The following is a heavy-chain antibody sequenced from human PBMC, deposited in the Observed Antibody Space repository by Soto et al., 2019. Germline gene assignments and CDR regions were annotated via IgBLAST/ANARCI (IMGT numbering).Heavy chain of an antibody. Sequence: QVQLQQWGAGLLTPSETLSLTCAVYGGSFSGYQWSWIRQTPGKGLEWIGGINDSGDINYNPSLKSRVTILVDSTKNKVSPRLSSGPAVDTVAYSCARGLVGRFGVGSRREGYYYDMVV. CDR1: GGSFSGYQ. J-gene: IGHJ6*03. D-gene: IGHD1-26*01. CDR2: INDSGDI. V-gene: IGHV4-34*01. CDR3: ARGLVGRFGVGSRREGYYYDMVV.